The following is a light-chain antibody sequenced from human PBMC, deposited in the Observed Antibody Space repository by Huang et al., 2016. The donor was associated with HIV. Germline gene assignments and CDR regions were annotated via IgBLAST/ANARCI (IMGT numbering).Light chain of an antibody. CDR2: AAA. CDR3: QQYNKRPPEYT. V-gene: IGKV3-15*01. J-gene: IGKJ2*01. CDR1: QSVNTN. Sequence: VMMSQSPATLAASPGERVTLSCGASQSVNTNLAWYQQQPGQPPRLLIDAAATRATGVPARVAGSGSGTEYTLTIDSLQSDDFAVYYCQQYNKRPPEYTFGQGTRLEIK.